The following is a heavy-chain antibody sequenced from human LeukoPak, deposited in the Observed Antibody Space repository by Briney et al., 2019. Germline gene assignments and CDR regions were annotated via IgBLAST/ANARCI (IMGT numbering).Heavy chain of an antibody. CDR3: AGGSGYVLDY. J-gene: IGHJ4*02. V-gene: IGHV3-48*03. D-gene: IGHD2-15*01. Sequence: PGGSLRLSCAASGFSFSAFEMNWVRQAPGKGLEWISHISTGGRTIYYADSVKGRFTISRDNAKNSLYLQMNNLRGEDTGAYYCAGGSGYVLDYWTQGTLVTVSS. CDR2: ISTGGRTI. CDR1: GFSFSAFE.